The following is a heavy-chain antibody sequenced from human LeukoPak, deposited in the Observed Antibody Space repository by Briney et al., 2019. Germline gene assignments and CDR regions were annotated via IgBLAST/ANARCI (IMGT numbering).Heavy chain of an antibody. CDR2: ISAYNGNT. V-gene: IGHV1-18*01. D-gene: IGHD3-9*01. Sequence: ASVKVSCKASGYTFTGYGISGVRQAPRQGLEWMGWISAYNGNTNYAQKLQGRVTMTTDTSTSTAYMELRSLRSDDTAVYYCAREFHVPYYDILTGYYNYWFDPWGQGTLVTVSS. J-gene: IGHJ5*02. CDR1: GYTFTGYG. CDR3: AREFHVPYYDILTGYYNYWFDP.